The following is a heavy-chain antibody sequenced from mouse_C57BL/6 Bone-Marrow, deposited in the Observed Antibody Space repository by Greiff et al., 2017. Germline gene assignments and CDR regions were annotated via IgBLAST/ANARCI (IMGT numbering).Heavy chain of an antibody. CDR3: ARSHYCYGSTYFDY. D-gene: IGHD1-1*01. J-gene: IGHJ2*01. CDR2: IYPRSGNT. Sequence: QVQLQQSGAELVRPGASVKLSCKASGYTFTSYGISWVKQRPGQGLEWIGEIYPRSGNTYYNEKFKGKATLTADKSSSTAYMELRSLTSEDSAVYFCARSHYCYGSTYFDYWGQGTTLTVSS. CDR1: GYTFTSYG. V-gene: IGHV1-81*01.